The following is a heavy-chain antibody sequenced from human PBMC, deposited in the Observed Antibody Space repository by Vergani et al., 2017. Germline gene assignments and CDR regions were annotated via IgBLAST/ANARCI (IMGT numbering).Heavy chain of an antibody. Sequence: GVSLRHSCAASGFTFSSYAMSWVRQAPGKGLEWVSAISGSGGSTYYADSVKGRFTISRDNSKNTLYLQMNSLRAEDTAVYYCAKDPTVTTGSDYWGQGTLVTVSS. CDR2: ISGSGGST. CDR3: AKDPTVTTGSDY. D-gene: IGHD4-17*01. V-gene: IGHV3-23*01. CDR1: GFTFSSYA. J-gene: IGHJ4*02.